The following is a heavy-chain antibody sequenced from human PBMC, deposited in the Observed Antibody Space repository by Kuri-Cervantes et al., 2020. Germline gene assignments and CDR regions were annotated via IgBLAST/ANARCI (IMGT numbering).Heavy chain of an antibody. D-gene: IGHD6-13*01. CDR3: ARGAAAVSGYYYGMDV. Sequence: ASVKVSCKASGYTFTGYYMHWVRQAPGQGLEWMGWINPNSGGTNYAQKFQGRVTMTRDTSISTAYTELSRLRSDDTAVYYCARGAAAVSGYYYGMDVWGQGTTVTVSS. J-gene: IGHJ6*02. CDR1: GYTFTGYY. CDR2: INPNSGGT. V-gene: IGHV1-2*02.